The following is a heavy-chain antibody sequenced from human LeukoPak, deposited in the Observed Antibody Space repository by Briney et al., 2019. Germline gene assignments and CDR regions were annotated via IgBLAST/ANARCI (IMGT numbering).Heavy chain of an antibody. CDR3: ARAGGFRGGDYISAY. D-gene: IGHD4-17*01. CDR1: GYTFTGYY. V-gene: IGHV1-18*04. CDR2: ISAYNGNT. J-gene: IGHJ4*02. Sequence: ASVKVSCKASGYTFTGYYMHWVRQAPGQGLEWMGWISAYNGNTNYAQKLQGRVTMTTDTSTSTAYMELRSLRSDDTAVYYCARAGGFRGGDYISAYWGQGTLVTVSS.